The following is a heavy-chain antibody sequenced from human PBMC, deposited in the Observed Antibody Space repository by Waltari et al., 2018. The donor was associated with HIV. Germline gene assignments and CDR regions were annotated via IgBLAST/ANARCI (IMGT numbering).Heavy chain of an antibody. V-gene: IGHV3-30*19. Sequence: VQLVWSGGCVVRSRGSLNHSCTSACCPLRKYGMHWARRIPGRGLDWVAVIDSDGSHKSYTDSIKGRFTVARDKSNNTLNLQMDDLRTDDTGVYYCAGDMWVASSNWYVDFWGQGTLVSVSA. CDR1: CCPLRKYG. D-gene: IGHD6-13*01. J-gene: IGHJ4*02. CDR2: IDSDGSHK. CDR3: AGDMWVASSNWYVDF.